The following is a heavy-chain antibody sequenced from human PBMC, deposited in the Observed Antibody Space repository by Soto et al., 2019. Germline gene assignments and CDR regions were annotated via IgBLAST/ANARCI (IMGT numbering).Heavy chain of an antibody. J-gene: IGHJ5*02. CDR1: GGSISSSSYY. CDR2: IYYSGST. D-gene: IGHD3-9*01. CDR3: ARHYDILTGYYWAWFDP. V-gene: IGHV4-39*01. Sequence: PSETLSLTCTASGGSISSSSYYWGWIRQPPGKGLEWIGSIYYSGSTYYNPSLKSPVTISVDTSKNQFSLKLSSVTAADTAVYYCARHYDILTGYYWAWFDPWGQGTLVTVSS.